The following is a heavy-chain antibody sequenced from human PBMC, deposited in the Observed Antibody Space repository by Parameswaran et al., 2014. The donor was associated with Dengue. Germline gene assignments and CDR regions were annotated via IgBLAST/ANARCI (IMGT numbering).Heavy chain of an antibody. J-gene: IGHJ4*02. CDR2: ISGSGRST. CDR3: AKDQKGSSGY. V-gene: IGHV3-23*01. D-gene: IGHD6-25*01. Sequence: RWIRQPPGKGLEWVSAISGSGRSTYYTYSVKGRFTISRDNSKNTLYLLMNSLRAEDTALYYCAKDQKGSSGYWGQGTLVTVSS.